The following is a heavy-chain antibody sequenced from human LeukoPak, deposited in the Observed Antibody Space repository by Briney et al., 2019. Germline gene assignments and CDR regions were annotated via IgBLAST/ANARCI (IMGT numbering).Heavy chain of an antibody. V-gene: IGHV1-46*01. CDR1: GYTFTNYH. Sequence: GASLKVSCKASGYTFTNYHMNWVRQAPGQGLEWMGIINPSGGSTTNAQKFQGRVIMTRDMSTSTVYMELSSLRSEDTAVYFCARYGHSPSFDYWGQGTLVIVSS. J-gene: IGHJ4*02. D-gene: IGHD4-17*01. CDR3: ARYGHSPSFDY. CDR2: INPSGGST.